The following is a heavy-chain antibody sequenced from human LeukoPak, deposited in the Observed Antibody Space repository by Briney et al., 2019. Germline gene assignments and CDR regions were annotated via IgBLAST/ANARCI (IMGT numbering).Heavy chain of an antibody. CDR3: ARGGSYPTSNEY. D-gene: IGHD1-26*01. Sequence: PSETLSLTCTIYGGPFNGYYWSWIRQPPGKGLEWIGEINHSGTTNYNPSLESRVTISVDTSKNQFSLKLSSMTAADTAVYYCARGGSYPTSNEYWGQGTLVTVSS. CDR2: INHSGTT. CDR1: GGPFNGYY. V-gene: IGHV4-34*01. J-gene: IGHJ4*02.